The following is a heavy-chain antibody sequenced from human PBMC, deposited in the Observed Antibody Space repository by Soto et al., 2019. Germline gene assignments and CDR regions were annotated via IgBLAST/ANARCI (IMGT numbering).Heavy chain of an antibody. V-gene: IGHV4-34*01. CDR3: ARGPLHCTNGVCSSWFDP. CDR2: INHSGST. J-gene: IGHJ5*02. D-gene: IGHD2-8*01. Sequence: TSETLSLTCAVYGGSFSGYYWSWIRQPPGKGLEWIGEINHSGSTNYNPSLKSRVTISVDTSKNQFSLKLSSVTAADTAVYYCARGPLHCTNGVCSSWFDPWGQGTLVTVSS. CDR1: GGSFSGYY.